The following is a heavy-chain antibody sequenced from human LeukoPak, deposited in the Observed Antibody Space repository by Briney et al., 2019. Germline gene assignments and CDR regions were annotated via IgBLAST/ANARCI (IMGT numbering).Heavy chain of an antibody. CDR1: GGSISSYY. Sequence: SETLSLTCTVSGGSISSYYWSWIRQPPGKGLEWIGYIYYSGSTNYNPSLKSRVTISVDTSKNQSSLKLSSVTAADTAVYYCARHGSSSGWSHDAFDIWGQGTMVTVSS. V-gene: IGHV4-59*08. D-gene: IGHD6-19*01. CDR3: ARHGSSSGWSHDAFDI. CDR2: IYYSGST. J-gene: IGHJ3*02.